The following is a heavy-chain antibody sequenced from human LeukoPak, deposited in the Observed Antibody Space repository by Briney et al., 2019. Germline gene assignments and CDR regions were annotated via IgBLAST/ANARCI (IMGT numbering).Heavy chain of an antibody. V-gene: IGHV3-33*06. CDR2: IWYDGSNK. CDR3: AKVPDFYGSGKPGYYFDY. Sequence: GGSLRLSCAASGFTFSSYGMHWVRQAPGKGLEWVAVIWYDGSNKYYADSVKGRFTISRDNSKNTLYLQMNSLRAEDTAVYYCAKVPDFYGSGKPGYYFDYWGQGTLVTVSS. D-gene: IGHD3-10*01. CDR1: GFTFSSYG. J-gene: IGHJ4*02.